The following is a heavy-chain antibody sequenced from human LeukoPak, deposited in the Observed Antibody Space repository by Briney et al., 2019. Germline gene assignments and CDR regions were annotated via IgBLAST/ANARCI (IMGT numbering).Heavy chain of an antibody. CDR3: AKGSGRSSIYDS. J-gene: IGHJ5*01. D-gene: IGHD1-26*01. CDR2: VSGSGGDT. V-gene: IGHV3-23*01. Sequence: GGSLRLSCAASGFTFNNHAMSWVRQAPGRGLEWVSFVSGSGGDTYYADSVKGRFTIFRDNSRSTLYLQMNSLRAEDTALYYCAKGSGRSSIYDSLGQGTQVTVSS. CDR1: GFTFNNHA.